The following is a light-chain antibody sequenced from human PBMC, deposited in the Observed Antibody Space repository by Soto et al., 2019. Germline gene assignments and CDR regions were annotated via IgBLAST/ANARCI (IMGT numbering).Light chain of an antibody. Sequence: XSVLTQPASVSGSPGQSITISCTGTSSDVGAYDYVSWYQQHPDKAPKLMIYEVSNRPSGVSNRFSGSKSVNTATLTISGLQADDEADYYCSSYTSSSTRVFGTGTKVTVL. V-gene: IGLV2-14*03. CDR2: EVS. J-gene: IGLJ1*01. CDR1: SSDVGAYDY. CDR3: SSYTSSSTRV.